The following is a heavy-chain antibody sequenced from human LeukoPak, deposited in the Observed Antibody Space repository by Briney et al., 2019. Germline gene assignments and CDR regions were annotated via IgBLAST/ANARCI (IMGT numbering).Heavy chain of an antibody. J-gene: IGHJ3*02. CDR3: ARGVYDILTGYFDGDDI. CDR2: IYHSGST. Sequence: PSQTLSLTCTVSGGSIGSGGYYWSWIRQPPGKGLEWIGYIYHSGSTYYNPSLKSRVTISVDTSKNQFSLKLSSVTAADTAVYYCARGVYDILTGYFDGDDIWGQGTMVTVSS. D-gene: IGHD3-9*01. V-gene: IGHV4-30-2*01. CDR1: GGSIGSGGYY.